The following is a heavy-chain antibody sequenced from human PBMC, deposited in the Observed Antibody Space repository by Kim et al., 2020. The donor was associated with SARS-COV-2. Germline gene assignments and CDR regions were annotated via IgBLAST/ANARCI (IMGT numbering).Heavy chain of an antibody. Sequence: SETLSLTCAVYGGSFSGYYWSWIRQPPGKGLEWIGEINHSGSTNYNPSLKSRVTISVDTSKNQFSLKLSSVTAADTAVYYCARGHSYYYDSSGDYWGQGTLVTVSS. CDR1: GGSFSGYY. D-gene: IGHD3-22*01. J-gene: IGHJ4*02. V-gene: IGHV4-34*01. CDR3: ARGHSYYYDSSGDY. CDR2: INHSGST.